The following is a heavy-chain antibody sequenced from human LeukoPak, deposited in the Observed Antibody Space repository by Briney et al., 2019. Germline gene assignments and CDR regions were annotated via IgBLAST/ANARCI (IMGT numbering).Heavy chain of an antibody. Sequence: SVKVPCKASGGIFRSHGVSWVRQAPGQGPQWMGGIVPVFKTTSYAQKFQGRLSLSIDDSTNTAYMDLTRLTSDDTAVYLCARARSTVVNDAFDIWGQGTMVTVSS. V-gene: IGHV1-69*05. CDR2: IVPVFKTT. CDR3: ARARSTVVNDAFDI. CDR1: GGIFRSHG. D-gene: IGHD4-23*01. J-gene: IGHJ3*02.